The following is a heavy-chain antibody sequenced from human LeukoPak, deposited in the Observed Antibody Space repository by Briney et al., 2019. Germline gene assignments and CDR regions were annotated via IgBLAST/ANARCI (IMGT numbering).Heavy chain of an antibody. CDR3: ARGDYGDYVSNSYFDY. D-gene: IGHD4-17*01. V-gene: IGHV3-74*01. J-gene: IGHJ4*02. CDR2: INSDGSRT. CDR1: GFTFSNYE. Sequence: GGSLRLSCAASGFTFSNYEMNWVRQGPGKGLVWVSCINSDGSRTTYADSVKGRFTISRDNAKNTLYLQMNTLRVEDTAVYYCARGDYGDYVSNSYFDYWGQGTLVTVSS.